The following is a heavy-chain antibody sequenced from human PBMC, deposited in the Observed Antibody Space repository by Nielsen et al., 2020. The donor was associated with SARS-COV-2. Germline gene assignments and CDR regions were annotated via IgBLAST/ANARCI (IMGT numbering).Heavy chain of an antibody. CDR3: AKDKVDYYGSGSSESSGWEFDY. J-gene: IGHJ4*02. CDR1: GFTFSSYA. V-gene: IGHV3-23*01. CDR2: ISGSGGST. D-gene: IGHD3-10*01. Sequence: GGSLRLSCAASGFTFSSYAMSWVRQAPGKGLEWVSAISGSGGSTYYADSVKGRFTISRDNSKNTLYLQMNSLRAEDTAVYYCAKDKVDYYGSGSSESSGWEFDYWGQGTLVTVSS.